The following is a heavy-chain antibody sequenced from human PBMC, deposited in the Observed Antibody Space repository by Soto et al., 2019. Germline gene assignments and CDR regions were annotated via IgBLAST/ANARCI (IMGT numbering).Heavy chain of an antibody. D-gene: IGHD3-3*01. V-gene: IGHV4-39*01. CDR1: GGSISSRSHY. CDR3: ATADGFGVVTPFFEY. Sequence: QLQLQESGPGLMKPSETLSLTCTVSGGSISSRSHYWGWIRQSPGKHLEWIGSSFYRGSTHYNPSLKPRVTISVDTSKNQVSLKLYSVTAADTAVYYCATADGFGVVTPFFEYWGQGILVTVSS. J-gene: IGHJ4*02. CDR2: SFYRGST.